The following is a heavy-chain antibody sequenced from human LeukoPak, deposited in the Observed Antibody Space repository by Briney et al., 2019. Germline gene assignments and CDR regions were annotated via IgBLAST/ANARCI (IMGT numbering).Heavy chain of an antibody. Sequence: GGSLRLSCAASGFTFSSYAMSWVRQAPGKGLEWVSAISGSGGSTYYADSVKGRFTISRDNSKNTLYLQMNSLRAEDTAVYYCAKDGYYGDYDYYYYGMDVWGQGTTVTVFS. CDR3: AKDGYYGDYDYYYYGMDV. D-gene: IGHD4-17*01. CDR1: GFTFSSYA. J-gene: IGHJ6*02. CDR2: ISGSGGST. V-gene: IGHV3-23*01.